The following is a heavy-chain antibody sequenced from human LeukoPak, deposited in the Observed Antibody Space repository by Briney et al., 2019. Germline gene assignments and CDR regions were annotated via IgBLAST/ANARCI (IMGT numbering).Heavy chain of an antibody. CDR1: GFTFNSNG. CDR2: ISPDGGEE. J-gene: IGHJ5*02. V-gene: IGHV3-30*03. CDR3: AREPYGDNGDWFDP. D-gene: IGHD4-17*01. Sequence: GGSLRLSCAASGFTFNSNGLHWVRQAPGKGLEWVAVISPDGGEESYGDSVKGRFTISRDNSKNSLYLQMNSLRAEDTALYYCAREPYGDNGDWFDPWGQGTLVTVSS.